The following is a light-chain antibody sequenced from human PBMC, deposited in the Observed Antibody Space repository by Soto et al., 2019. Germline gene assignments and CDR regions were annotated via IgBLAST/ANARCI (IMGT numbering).Light chain of an antibody. J-gene: IGKJ2*01. CDR1: QSISSY. Sequence: DIQMTQSPSSLSASVGDRVTITCRASQSISSYLNWYQQKPGKAPKLLIYAASSLQSGVPSRFSGSGSGTDFTLTISSLQREDFATYYCQQSYSTPPYTFGQGTKREIK. CDR2: AAS. CDR3: QQSYSTPPYT. V-gene: IGKV1-39*01.